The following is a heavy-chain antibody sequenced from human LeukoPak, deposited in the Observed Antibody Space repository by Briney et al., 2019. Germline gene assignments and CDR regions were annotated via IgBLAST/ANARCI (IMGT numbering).Heavy chain of an antibody. D-gene: IGHD4-23*01. CDR1: GYTFTGYY. CDR3: ARVGHYGGNSYFDY. V-gene: IGHV1-69*04. Sequence: ASVKVPCKASGYTFTGYYMHWVRQAPGQGLEWMGRIIPILGIANYAQKFQGRVTITADKSTSTAYMELSSLRSEDTAVYYCARVGHYGGNSYFDYWGQGTLVTVSS. CDR2: IIPILGIA. J-gene: IGHJ4*02.